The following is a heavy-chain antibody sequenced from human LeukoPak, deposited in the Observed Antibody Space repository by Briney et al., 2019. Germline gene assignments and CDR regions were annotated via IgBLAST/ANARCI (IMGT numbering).Heavy chain of an antibody. CDR2: ISSYGDKT. V-gene: IGHV3-64D*06. J-gene: IGHJ4*02. D-gene: IGHD2-2*01. Sequence: GGSLRLSCSASGFTFSNCAMHWVRQAPGKGPEYVSVISSYGDKTYYADSVKGRFTISRDNSKNTVSLQMSSLRAEDTAVYYCVKAGCSSTRCYGNYWGQGTLVTVSS. CDR3: VKAGCSSTRCYGNY. CDR1: GFTFSNCA.